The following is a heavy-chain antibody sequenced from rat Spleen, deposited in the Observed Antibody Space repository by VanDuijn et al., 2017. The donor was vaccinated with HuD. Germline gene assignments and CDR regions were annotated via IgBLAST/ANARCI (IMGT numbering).Heavy chain of an antibody. CDR3: TREEMVLTTKGFDY. Sequence: EVQLVESDGGLVQPGRSLKLSCAASGFTFSNYGMHWIRQAPTKGLEWVASISPSGGITDYRDSVKGRFTISRDNAKSTLYLQMNSLRSEDTATYYCTREEMVLTTKGFDYWGQGVMVTVSS. CDR1: GFTFSNYG. CDR2: ISPSGGIT. J-gene: IGHJ2*01. V-gene: IGHV5-19*01. D-gene: IGHD1-12*02.